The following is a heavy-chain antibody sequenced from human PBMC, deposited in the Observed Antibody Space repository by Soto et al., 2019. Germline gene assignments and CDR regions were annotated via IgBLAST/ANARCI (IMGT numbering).Heavy chain of an antibody. Sequence: GSLRLSCAASGFTFSSYGMHWVRQAPGKGLEWVAVIWYDGSNKYYADSVKGRFTISRDNSKNTLYLQMNSLRAEDTAVYYCARGVGPYYYYGMDVWGQGTTVTVSS. CDR1: GFTFSSYG. CDR3: ARGVGPYYYYGMDV. CDR2: IWYDGSNK. J-gene: IGHJ6*02. V-gene: IGHV3-33*01.